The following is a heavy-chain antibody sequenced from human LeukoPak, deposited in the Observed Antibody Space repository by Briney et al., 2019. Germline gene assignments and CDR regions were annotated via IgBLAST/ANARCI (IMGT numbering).Heavy chain of an antibody. D-gene: IGHD5-18*01. J-gene: IGHJ4*02. V-gene: IGHV3-9*01. CDR3: AIIVDTAMVPPFDY. Sequence: GGSLRLSCAASGFTFDDYAMHWVRQAPGKGLEWVSGISWNSGNIGYADSVKGRFTISRDNAKNSLYLQMNSLRAEDTALYYCAIIVDTAMVPPFDYWGQGTLVTVSP. CDR2: ISWNSGNI. CDR1: GFTFDDYA.